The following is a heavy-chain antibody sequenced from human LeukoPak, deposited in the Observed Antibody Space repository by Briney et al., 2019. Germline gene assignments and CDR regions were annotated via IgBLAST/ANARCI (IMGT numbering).Heavy chain of an antibody. CDR3: AKGGKGFPLGLRFDS. V-gene: IGHV4-59*01. CDR2: IYYSGST. J-gene: IGHJ4*02. Sequence: PSETLTLTCTVSGGSISTYYWSWIRQPPGKGLEWIGYIYYSGSTNYNPSLKVRVTISVDTSKNQFSLNLTSLTAADTAVYYCAKGGKGFPLGLRFDSWGQRTLVSVSS. CDR1: GGSISTYY. D-gene: IGHD3-3*01.